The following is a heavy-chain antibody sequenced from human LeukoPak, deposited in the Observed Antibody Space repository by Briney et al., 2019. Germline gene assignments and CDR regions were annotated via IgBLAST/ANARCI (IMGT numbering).Heavy chain of an antibody. CDR3: ARRGDGGRSFDY. CDR1: GFTFRTCA. D-gene: IGHD4-23*01. V-gene: IGHV3-23*01. Sequence: PGGSLRLSCAASGFTFRTCAMSWVRQAPGKGLEWVSGISGSGGSTYYADSVEGRFTISRDNSKNTLYLQMNSLRAEDTAVYYCARRGDGGRSFDYWGQGTLVTVSS. CDR2: ISGSGGST. J-gene: IGHJ4*02.